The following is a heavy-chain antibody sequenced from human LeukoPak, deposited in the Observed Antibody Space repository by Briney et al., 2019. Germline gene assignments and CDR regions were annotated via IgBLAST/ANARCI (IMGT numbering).Heavy chain of an antibody. V-gene: IGHV3-30-3*01. Sequence: GGSLRLSCAASGFTFSSYAMHCVRQAPRKGLEWVAVISYDGSNKYYADSVKGRFTISRDNSKNTLYLQMNSLRAEDTAVYYCARDRAVAGIRDFDYWGQGTLVTVSS. CDR2: ISYDGSNK. D-gene: IGHD6-19*01. CDR1: GFTFSSYA. J-gene: IGHJ4*02. CDR3: ARDRAVAGIRDFDY.